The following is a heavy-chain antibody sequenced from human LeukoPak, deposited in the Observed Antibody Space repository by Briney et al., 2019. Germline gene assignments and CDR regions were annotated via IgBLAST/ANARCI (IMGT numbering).Heavy chain of an antibody. CDR1: GYTFTGYY. Sequence: ASVKVSCKASGYTFTGYYMHWVRQAPGQGLEWMGWINPNSGGTNYAQKFQGRVTMTRDTSISTAYMELSRLRSDDTAVYYCASRIAVAGEGAFDIWGQGTMVTVSS. D-gene: IGHD6-19*01. CDR2: INPNSGGT. J-gene: IGHJ3*02. CDR3: ASRIAVAGEGAFDI. V-gene: IGHV1-2*02.